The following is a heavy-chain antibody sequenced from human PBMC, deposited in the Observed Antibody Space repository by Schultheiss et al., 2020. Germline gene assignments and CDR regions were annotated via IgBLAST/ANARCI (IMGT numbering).Heavy chain of an antibody. CDR2: IYYSGST. V-gene: IGHV4-59*08. CDR3: ARLSGTYGGDCDY. J-gene: IGHJ4*02. D-gene: IGHD1-26*01. Sequence: SQTLSLTCAVYGGSFSGYYWSWIRQPPGKGLEWIGYIYYSGSTYYNPSLKSRVTISVDTSKNQFSLELTSVTTADTAVYYCARLSGTYGGDCDYWGQGSLVTVSS. CDR1: GGSFSGYY.